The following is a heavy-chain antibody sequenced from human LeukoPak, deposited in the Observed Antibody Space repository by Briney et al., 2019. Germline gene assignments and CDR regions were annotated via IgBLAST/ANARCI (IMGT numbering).Heavy chain of an antibody. CDR1: GYPFTSYD. Sequence: ASVKVSCKASGYPFTSYDINWVRQATGQGLEWMGWMKPNSGNTGYAQKFQGRVTMTRNTSISTAYMELSSLRSEDTAVYYCWGGNFGDYRIPWGQGTLVTVSS. D-gene: IGHD4-17*01. CDR2: MKPNSGNT. J-gene: IGHJ5*02. V-gene: IGHV1-8*01. CDR3: WGGNFGDYRIP.